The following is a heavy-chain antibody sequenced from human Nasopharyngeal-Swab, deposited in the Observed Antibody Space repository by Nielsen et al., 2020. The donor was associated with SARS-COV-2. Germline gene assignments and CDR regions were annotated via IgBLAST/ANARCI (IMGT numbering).Heavy chain of an antibody. D-gene: IGHD3-10*01. V-gene: IGHV3-21*01. J-gene: IGHJ4*02. CDR1: GFTFSSYS. CDR3: ARARTAMVRAPFDY. CDR2: ISSSSSYI. Sequence: GESLKISCAASGFTFSSYSMNWVRQAPGKGLEWASSISSSSSYIYYADSVKGRFTISRDNAKNSLYLQMNSLRAEDTAVYYCARARTAMVRAPFDYWGQGTLVTVSS.